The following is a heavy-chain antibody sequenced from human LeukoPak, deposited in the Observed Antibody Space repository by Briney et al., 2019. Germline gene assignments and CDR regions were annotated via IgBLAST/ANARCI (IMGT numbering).Heavy chain of an antibody. Sequence: GGSLRLSCAASGFTFSSYSMNWVRQAPGKGLEWVSALSGSGGSTYYADSVKGRFTISRDNSKNTLYLQMNSLRAEDTAVYYCAKGGRYCTNGVCYLYFDYWGQGTLVTVSS. V-gene: IGHV3-23*01. D-gene: IGHD2-8*01. CDR2: LSGSGGST. CDR1: GFTFSSYS. CDR3: AKGGRYCTNGVCYLYFDY. J-gene: IGHJ4*02.